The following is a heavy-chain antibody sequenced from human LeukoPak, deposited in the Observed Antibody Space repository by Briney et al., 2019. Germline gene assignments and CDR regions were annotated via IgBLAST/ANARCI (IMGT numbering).Heavy chain of an antibody. Sequence: ASVKVSCKASGYTFTSYDINWVRQATGQGLEWMGWMNPKSGNTGYAQKFQGRVTMTRNTSISTAYMELSSLRSEDTAVYYCARGGVVEMATLGFGWGQGTLVTVSS. V-gene: IGHV1-8*01. J-gene: IGHJ4*02. D-gene: IGHD5-24*01. CDR3: ARGGVVEMATLGFG. CDR1: GYTFTSYD. CDR2: MNPKSGNT.